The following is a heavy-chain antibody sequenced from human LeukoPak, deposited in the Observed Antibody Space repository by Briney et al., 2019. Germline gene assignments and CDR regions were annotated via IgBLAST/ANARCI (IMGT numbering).Heavy chain of an antibody. D-gene: IGHD6-19*01. CDR3: AKALKVDSSGWYYFDY. CDR2: IYSGGST. V-gene: IGHV3-53*05. Sequence: PGGSLRLSCAASGFTVSSNYMSWVRQAPGKGLEWVSVIYSGGSTYYADSVKGRFTISRDNAKNSLYLQMNSLRAEDTALYYCAKALKVDSSGWYYFDYWGQGTLVTVSS. CDR1: GFTVSSNY. J-gene: IGHJ4*02.